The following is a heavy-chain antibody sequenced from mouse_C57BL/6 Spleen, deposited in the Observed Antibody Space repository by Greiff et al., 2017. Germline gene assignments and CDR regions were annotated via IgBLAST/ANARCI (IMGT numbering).Heavy chain of an antibody. CDR2: ISSGGSYT. CDR3: ASHYDGFYYAMDY. CDR1: GFTFSSYG. J-gene: IGHJ4*01. D-gene: IGHD1-1*01. V-gene: IGHV5-6*01. Sequence: EVQGVESGGDLVKPGGSLKLSCAASGFTFSSYGMSWVRQTPDKRLEWVATISSGGSYTYYPDSVKGRFTISRDNAKNTLYLQMSSLKSEDTAMYYCASHYDGFYYAMDYWGQGTSVTVSS.